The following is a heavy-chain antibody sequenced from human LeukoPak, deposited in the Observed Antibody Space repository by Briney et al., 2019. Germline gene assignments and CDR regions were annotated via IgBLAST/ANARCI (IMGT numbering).Heavy chain of an antibody. J-gene: IGHJ4*02. Sequence: SETLSLTCTVSGGSISSSSYYWGRIRQPPGEGLEWIGSMYYSGTTYYSPSLQSRATISVDTSKNQFSLKLISVTAADTAVYYCARDYLRGNYPDYFDRWGQGTLVTVSS. CDR3: ARDYLRGNYPDYFDR. V-gene: IGHV4-39*07. CDR1: GGSISSSSYY. D-gene: IGHD1-26*01. CDR2: MYYSGTT.